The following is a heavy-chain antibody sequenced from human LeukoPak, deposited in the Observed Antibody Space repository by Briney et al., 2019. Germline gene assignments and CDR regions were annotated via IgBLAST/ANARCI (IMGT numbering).Heavy chain of an antibody. J-gene: IGHJ4*02. CDR3: ANYFYGSGSLFDY. D-gene: IGHD3-10*01. V-gene: IGHV4-59*08. CDR1: GGSISSYY. CDR2: ISYSGST. Sequence: SETLSLTCTVSGGSISSYYWSWIRQPPGKGLEWIGYISYSGSTNCNPSLKSRVTMSIDTSKNQFSLKLSSVTAADTAVYYCANYFYGSGSLFDYWGQGTLVTVSS.